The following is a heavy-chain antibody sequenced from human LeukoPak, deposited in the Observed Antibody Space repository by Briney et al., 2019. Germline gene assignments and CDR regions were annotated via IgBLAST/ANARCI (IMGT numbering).Heavy chain of an antibody. Sequence: PGGSLRLSCTVSGFSLTSYIMNWVRQAPGKGLQWVSSIVPTGGSTYYADSLKGRFTMSRDTGKDTVYLQMDSLRVEDTAVYYCTRQTTIEGGPGYFCDSSGYSEFDFWGQGTLVIVSS. CDR2: IVPTGGST. V-gene: IGHV3-21*01. CDR3: TRQTTIEGGPGYFCDSSGYSEFDF. CDR1: GFSLTSYI. J-gene: IGHJ4*02. D-gene: IGHD3-22*01.